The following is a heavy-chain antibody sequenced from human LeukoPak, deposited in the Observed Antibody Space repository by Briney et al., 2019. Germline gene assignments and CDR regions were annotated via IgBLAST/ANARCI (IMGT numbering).Heavy chain of an antibody. CDR1: GFTFSDYY. V-gene: IGHV3-72*01. J-gene: IGHJ4*02. Sequence: GGSLRLSCAASGFTFSDYYMDWVRQAPGKGLEWVGRIRSKVDSYTTEYGTSVKGRFTISRDDSKKSVYLQMDNLKTEDTAVYYCARGRRGAQEDYFDYWGQGTLVTVSS. D-gene: IGHD3-10*01. CDR3: ARGRRGAQEDYFDY. CDR2: IRSKVDSYTT.